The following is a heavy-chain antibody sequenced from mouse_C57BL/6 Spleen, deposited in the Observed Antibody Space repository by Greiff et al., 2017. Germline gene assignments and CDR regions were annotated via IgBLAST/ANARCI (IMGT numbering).Heavy chain of an antibody. D-gene: IGHD3-2*02. CDR3: ATAQATSLYYYAMDY. CDR1: GYTFTDHT. CDR2: IYPRDGST. J-gene: IGHJ4*01. V-gene: IGHV1-78*01. Sequence: QVQLQQSDAELVKPGASVKISCKVSGYTFTDHTIHWMKQRPEQGLEWIGYIYPRDGSTTYNEKFKGKATLTADKSSSTAYMQLNSLTSEDSAVYFCATAQATSLYYYAMDYWGQGTSVTVSS.